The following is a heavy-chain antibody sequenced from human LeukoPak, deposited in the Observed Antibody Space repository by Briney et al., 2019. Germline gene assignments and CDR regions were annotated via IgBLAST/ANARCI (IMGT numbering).Heavy chain of an antibody. CDR2: ISYDGSNK. CDR3: AREGDAGAYFDY. D-gene: IGHD1-14*01. Sequence: GSLRLSCAASGFILSNYAMHWVRQAPGKGLEWVAVISYDGSNKYYADSVKGRFTISRDNSKNTLYLQMNSLRAEDTAVYYCAREGDAGAYFDYWGQGTLVTVSS. J-gene: IGHJ4*02. CDR1: GFILSNYA. V-gene: IGHV3-30-3*01.